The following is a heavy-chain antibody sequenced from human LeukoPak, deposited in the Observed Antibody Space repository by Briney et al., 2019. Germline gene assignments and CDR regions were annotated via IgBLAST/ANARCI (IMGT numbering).Heavy chain of an antibody. D-gene: IGHD6-19*01. CDR2: ISGSGGST. J-gene: IGHJ4*02. CDR1: GFTFSSYA. V-gene: IGHV3-23*01. CDR3: AKEAYSSGTRVCRSCSAPVDY. Sequence: GGSLRLSCAASGFTFSSYAMSWVRQAPGKGLGWVSAISGSGGSTYYADSVKGRFTISRDNSKNTLYLQMNSLRAEDTAVYYCAKEAYSSGTRVCRSCSAPVDYWGQGTLVTVSS.